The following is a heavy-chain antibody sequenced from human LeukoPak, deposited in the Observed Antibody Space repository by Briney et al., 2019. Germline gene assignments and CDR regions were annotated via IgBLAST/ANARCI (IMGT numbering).Heavy chain of an antibody. J-gene: IGHJ4*02. CDR2: ISAYNGNT. CDR1: GYTFTSYG. CDR3: ARGGDVLRFLEWLPYDY. Sequence: ASVKVSCKASGYTFTSYGISWVRQAPGQGLEWMGWISAYNGNTNYAQKLQGRVTKTTDTSTSTAYMELRSLRSDDTAVYYCARGGDVLRFLEWLPYDYWGQGTLVTVSS. V-gene: IGHV1-18*01. D-gene: IGHD3-3*01.